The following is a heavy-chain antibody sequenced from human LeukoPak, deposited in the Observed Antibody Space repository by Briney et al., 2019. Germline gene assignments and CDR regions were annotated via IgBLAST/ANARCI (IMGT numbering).Heavy chain of an antibody. J-gene: IGHJ3*02. CDR1: GYTFTGYY. CDR3: ARADCGGDLYAFDI. Sequence: AASVKVSCKASGYTFTGYYMHWVRQAPGQGLEWMGWINPNSGGTNYAQKFQGRVTMTRDTSISTAYMELSRLRSDDTAVYYCARADCGGDLYAFDIWGQGTMVTVSS. V-gene: IGHV1-2*02. CDR2: INPNSGGT. D-gene: IGHD2-21*02.